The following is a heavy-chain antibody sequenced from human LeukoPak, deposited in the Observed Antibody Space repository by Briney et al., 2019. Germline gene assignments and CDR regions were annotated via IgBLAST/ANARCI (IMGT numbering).Heavy chain of an antibody. CDR3: ATYRQVLLPFEA. Sequence: GGSLRLSCAASGFTFSTFAMIWVRQPPGKGLEWVSSIFQGGGEIHYADSVRGRFTISRDNSKSTLFLQMNSLRAEDTAIYYCATYRQVLLPFEAWGQGTLVTVSS. J-gene: IGHJ5*02. CDR2: IFQGGGEI. D-gene: IGHD5-18*01. CDR1: GFTFSTFA. V-gene: IGHV3-23*01.